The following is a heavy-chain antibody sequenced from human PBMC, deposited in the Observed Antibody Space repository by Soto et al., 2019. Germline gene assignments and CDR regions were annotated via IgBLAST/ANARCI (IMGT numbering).Heavy chain of an antibody. J-gene: IGHJ6*02. V-gene: IGHV4-34*01. CDR2: INNSGST. Sequence: KSSETLSLTCAVYGGSLCGYYWSWIRQPPGQGQEWIGEINNSGSTNYNPYLKSRVTISVDTSKNQFSLKLSSVTAADTAVYYCSRGATVTTPTPKYYYYYGMDVWGQGTTVTVSS. CDR3: SRGATVTTPTPKYYYYYGMDV. CDR1: GGSLCGYY. D-gene: IGHD4-17*01.